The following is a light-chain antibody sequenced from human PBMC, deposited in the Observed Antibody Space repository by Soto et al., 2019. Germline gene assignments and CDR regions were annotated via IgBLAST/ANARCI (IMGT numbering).Light chain of an antibody. Sequence: EVVLTQSPGTLSLSPGERATLSCRASQSVRSTYLGWYQQKPGQAPRLLIYGESKRQSGVPDRFSGGGSGTDFTLTISSLQPEDFAVYYCQQFSGSVTFGGGTKVDIK. V-gene: IGKV3-20*01. CDR2: GES. J-gene: IGKJ4*01. CDR3: QQFSGSVT. CDR1: QSVRSTY.